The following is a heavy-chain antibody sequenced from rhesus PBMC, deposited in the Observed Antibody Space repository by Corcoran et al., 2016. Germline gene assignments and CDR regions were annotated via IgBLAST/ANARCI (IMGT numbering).Heavy chain of an antibody. CDR3: ARRPDSSGLDY. J-gene: IGHJ4*01. V-gene: IGHV4S7*01. Sequence: QVQLQESGPGLVKPSETLSLTCAVSGGSISGGYGWSCIRQPPGKGLEWIGHIFGSFGSTYYNPSLQCRVPISRDTSKNQFSLKLSSVTAADTAVYYCARRPDSSGLDYWGQGVLVTVSS. CDR1: GGSISGGYG. CDR2: IFGSFGST. D-gene: IGHD6-31*01.